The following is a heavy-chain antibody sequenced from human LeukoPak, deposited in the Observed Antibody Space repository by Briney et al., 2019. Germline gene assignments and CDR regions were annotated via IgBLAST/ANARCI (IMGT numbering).Heavy chain of an antibody. CDR2: IYTSGST. J-gene: IGHJ4*02. V-gene: IGHV4-61*02. Sequence: SETLSLTCTVSGGSISSGSYYWSWIRQPAGKGLEWIGRIYTSGSTNYNPSLKSRVTISVDTSKNQFSLKLSSVTAADTAVYYCARSYSSSWHFDYWGQGTLVTVSS. D-gene: IGHD6-13*01. CDR1: GGSISSGSYY. CDR3: ARSYSSSWHFDY.